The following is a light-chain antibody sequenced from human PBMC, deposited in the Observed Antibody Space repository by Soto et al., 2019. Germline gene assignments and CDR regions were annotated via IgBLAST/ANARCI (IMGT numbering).Light chain of an antibody. CDR2: EVS. Sequence: QSALTQPATVSGSPGQSISISCTGTSSDVGGYNYVSWYQHHPGKGPKLMIYEVSNRPSGVSNRFSGSKSGNTASLTISGLQAEDEAEYYCSSYTSTSSPLVFGGGTKLTVL. CDR3: SSYTSTSSPLV. V-gene: IGLV2-14*01. CDR1: SSDVGGYNY. J-gene: IGLJ2*01.